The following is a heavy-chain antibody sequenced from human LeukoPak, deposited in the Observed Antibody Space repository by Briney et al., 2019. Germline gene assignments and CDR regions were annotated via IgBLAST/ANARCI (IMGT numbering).Heavy chain of an antibody. V-gene: IGHV3-23*01. Sequence: PGGSLRLSCAASGFTFSSYAMSWVRQAPGKGLEWVSAISGSGGSTYYADSVKGRFTISRDNSKNTLYLQMNSLRAEDTAVYYCAKARVLYGDYTYYYDSSVYYFDYWGQGTLVTVSS. CDR1: GFTFSSYA. CDR3: AKARVLYGDYTYYYDSSVYYFDY. CDR2: ISGSGGST. D-gene: IGHD3-22*01. J-gene: IGHJ4*02.